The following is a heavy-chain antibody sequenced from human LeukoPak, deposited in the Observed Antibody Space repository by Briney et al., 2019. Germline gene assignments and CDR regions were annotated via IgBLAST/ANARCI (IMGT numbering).Heavy chain of an antibody. CDR2: ISAYNGNT. V-gene: IGHV1-18*01. D-gene: IGHD2-2*01. CDR3: PRDRSDIVVVPAAADY. J-gene: IGHJ4*02. CDR1: GYTFTSYG. Sequence: ASVKVSCKGCGYTFTSYGISWVRQAPGQGLEWMGWISAYNGNTNYAQKLQGRVTMTTDTSTSTAYMELRSLRADDTAVYYCPRDRSDIVVVPAAADYWGQGTLVTVSS.